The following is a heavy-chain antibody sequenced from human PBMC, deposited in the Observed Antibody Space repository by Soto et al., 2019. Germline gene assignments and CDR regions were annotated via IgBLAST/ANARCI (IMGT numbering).Heavy chain of an antibody. CDR3: ARLTEAVTTFVY. D-gene: IGHD1-1*01. Sequence: PGGSLRLSCEASGFALSPYWMSWVRQAPGKGLEWVASINQGGSVKHYVDSVRGRFSISRDNAKNSLFLQMNSLSAEDTAVYYCARLTEAVTTFVYWGQGAPVTVSS. J-gene: IGHJ4*02. CDR1: GFALSPYW. V-gene: IGHV3-7*03. CDR2: INQGGSVK.